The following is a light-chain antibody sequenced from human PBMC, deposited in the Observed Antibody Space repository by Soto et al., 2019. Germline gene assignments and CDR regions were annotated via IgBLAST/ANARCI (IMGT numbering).Light chain of an antibody. CDR2: LEGSGSY. V-gene: IGLV4-60*02. J-gene: IGLJ3*02. Sequence: QPVLPQSSSASASLGSSVKLTCTLSSGQSSYIIAWHQQQPGKEPRSLMKLEGSGSYNKGSGVPDRFSGSSSGADRYLTISNLQVEDEDNYYCETWDSNTRVFGGGTKLTVL. CDR3: ETWDSNTRV. CDR1: SGQSSYI.